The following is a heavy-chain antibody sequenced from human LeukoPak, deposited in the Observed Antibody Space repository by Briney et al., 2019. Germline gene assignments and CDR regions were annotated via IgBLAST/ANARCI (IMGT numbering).Heavy chain of an antibody. D-gene: IGHD2-15*01. V-gene: IGHV4-34*01. CDR2: INHSGST. CDR3: ARGRVVVDY. J-gene: IGHJ4*02. Sequence: SETLSLTCAVYGGSFSGYYWSWIRQPPGKGLEWIGEINHSGSTNYNPSLKSRVTISVDTSKNQFSLKLGSVTAADTAVYYCARGRVVVDYWGQGTLVAVSS. CDR1: GGSFSGYY.